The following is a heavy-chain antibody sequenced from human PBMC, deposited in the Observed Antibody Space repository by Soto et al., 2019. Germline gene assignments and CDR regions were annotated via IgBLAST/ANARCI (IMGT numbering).Heavy chain of an antibody. CDR2: INHSGST. J-gene: IGHJ4*02. V-gene: IGHV4-34*01. CDR1: GGSFSGYY. CDR3: ERGKKFYSRSERPFDY. Sequence: SETLSLTCAVYGGSFSGYYWSWIRQPPGKGLEWIGEINHSGSTNYNPSLKSRVTISVVTSKNQFSLKLSSVTAEDTDVYYCERGKKFYSRSERPFDYWGQGNLVTVSP. D-gene: IGHD6-6*01.